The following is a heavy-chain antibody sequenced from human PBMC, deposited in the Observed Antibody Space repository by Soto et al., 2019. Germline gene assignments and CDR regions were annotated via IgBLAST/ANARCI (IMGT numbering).Heavy chain of an antibody. CDR2: IIPIFGTA. CDR1: GGTFSSYA. J-gene: IGHJ3*02. V-gene: IGHV1-69*13. CDR3: ARGYYYDSSGYPPHAFDT. D-gene: IGHD3-22*01. Sequence: SVKVSCKASGGTFSSYAISWVRQAPGQGLEWMGGIIPIFGTANYAQKFQGRVTITADESTSTAYMELSSLRSEDTAVYYCARGYYYDSSGYPPHAFDTWGQGTMVTVSS.